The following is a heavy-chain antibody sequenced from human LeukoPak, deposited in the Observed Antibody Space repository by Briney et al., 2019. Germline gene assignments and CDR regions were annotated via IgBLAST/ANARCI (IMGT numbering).Heavy chain of an antibody. V-gene: IGHV4-34*01. Sequence: SETLSLTCAVYGGSFSGYYWSWLRQPPGQGLEWIGEINHSGSTNYNPSLKSRVTISVDTSKNQFSRTLSSVTAADTAVYYCARAGYSSCWYSQRTLFDYWGQGTLVTVSS. J-gene: IGHJ4*02. CDR2: INHSGST. CDR3: ARAGYSSCWYSQRTLFDY. D-gene: IGHD6-19*01. CDR1: GGSFSGYY.